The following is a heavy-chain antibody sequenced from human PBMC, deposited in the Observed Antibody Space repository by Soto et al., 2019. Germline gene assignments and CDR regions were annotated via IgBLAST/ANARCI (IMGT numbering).Heavy chain of an antibody. CDR1: GGSISSGDYY. CDR3: ARTYYYGSGSYLNYYYGMDV. V-gene: IGHV4-30-4*01. J-gene: IGHJ6*02. CDR2: IYYSGST. Sequence: PSETLSLTCTVSGGSISSGDYYWSWIRQPPGKGLEWIGYIYYSGSTYYNPSLKSRVTISVDTSKNQFSLKLSSVTAADTAVYYCARTYYYGSGSYLNYYYGMDVWGQGTTVTVSS. D-gene: IGHD3-10*01.